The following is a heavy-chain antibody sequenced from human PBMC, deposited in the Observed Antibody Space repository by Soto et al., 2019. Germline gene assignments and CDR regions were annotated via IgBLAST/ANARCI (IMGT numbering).Heavy chain of an antibody. CDR3: AKVGELAVGGFDY. CDR2: ISDTGGST. V-gene: IGHV3-23*01. Sequence: EVQLLESGGGLVQPGGSLRLSCAASGFTFSSYAMNWVRQAPGKGLEWVSRISDTGGSTYYADSVKGRFTISRDSSKNTLYLQMNSLRADDTAIYYCAKVGELAVGGFDYWGQGTLVTVSS. D-gene: IGHD2-15*01. J-gene: IGHJ4*02. CDR1: GFTFSSYA.